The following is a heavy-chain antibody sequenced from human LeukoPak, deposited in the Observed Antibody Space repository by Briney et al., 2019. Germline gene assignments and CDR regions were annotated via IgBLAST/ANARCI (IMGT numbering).Heavy chain of an antibody. Sequence: GGSLRLSCSASGFTFSSYAMSWVRQAPGKGLEWVSAISGSGGSTYYADSVKGRFTISRDNSKNTLYLQMNSLRAEDTAVYYCAKDGTPRELGQGEVDYWGQGTLVTVSS. CDR1: GFTFSSYA. CDR2: ISGSGGST. V-gene: IGHV3-23*01. CDR3: AKDGTPRELGQGEVDY. D-gene: IGHD1-26*01. J-gene: IGHJ4*02.